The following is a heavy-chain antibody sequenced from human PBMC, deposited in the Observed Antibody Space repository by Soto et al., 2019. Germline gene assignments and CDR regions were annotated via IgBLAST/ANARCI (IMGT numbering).Heavy chain of an antibody. Sequence: QGQLVQSGAEVKKPGASVTVSCKASGYTFISYGISWVRQAPGQGLEWMGWISGYNGNTKYAQKPQDRVTMTTDTSTSTAYIELRSLRSADTAVYYCAGDLGAQIVDDWGQGTLVTVSS. J-gene: IGHJ4*02. CDR1: GYTFISYG. V-gene: IGHV1-18*01. CDR3: AGDLGAQIVDD. CDR2: ISGYNGNT. D-gene: IGHD1-26*01.